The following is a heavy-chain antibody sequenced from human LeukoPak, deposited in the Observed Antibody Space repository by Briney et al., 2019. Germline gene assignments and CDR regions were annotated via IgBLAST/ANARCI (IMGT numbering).Heavy chain of an antibody. J-gene: IGHJ4*02. CDR2: IYYSGST. V-gene: IGHV4-39*01. Sequence: TSETLSLTCTVSGGSISSDSYYWAWIRQPPGKGLEWIASIYYSGSTYYNPSLKSRVTISVDTSRNQFSLKLSSVTAADTAVYHCARGSSGWPFDYWGQGTLVTVSS. CDR3: ARGSSGWPFDY. CDR1: GGSISSDSYY. D-gene: IGHD6-19*01.